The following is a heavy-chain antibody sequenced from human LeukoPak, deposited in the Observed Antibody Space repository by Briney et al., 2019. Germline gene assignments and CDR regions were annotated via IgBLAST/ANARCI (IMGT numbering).Heavy chain of an antibody. J-gene: IGHJ6*02. D-gene: IGHD3-10*01. V-gene: IGHV1-69*04. CDR3: ARDGMVRGIIDYYGMDV. Sequence: GASVKVSCKASGGTFRNYAITWVRQAPGQGLEWMGRTIPILGVASYAQKFQDRVTLTADRSTTTSYMELRSLRSEDTAVYYCARDGMVRGIIDYYGMDVWGQGTTVTVSS. CDR1: GGTFRNYA. CDR2: TIPILGVA.